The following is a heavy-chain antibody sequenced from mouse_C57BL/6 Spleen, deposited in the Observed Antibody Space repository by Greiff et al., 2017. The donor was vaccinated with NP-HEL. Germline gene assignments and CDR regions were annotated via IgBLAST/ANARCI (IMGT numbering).Heavy chain of an antibody. D-gene: IGHD2-1*01. V-gene: IGHV1-85*01. Sequence: QVQLQQSGPELVKPGASVKLSCKASGYTFTSYDINWVKQRPGQGLEWIGWIHPRDGSTKYNEKLKGKATLTVDTSSSRAYIELHSLTSEDSAVYFCSRTDDYGNYGFAYWGQGTLVTVSA. CDR3: SRTDDYGNYGFAY. CDR1: GYTFTSYD. CDR2: IHPRDGST. J-gene: IGHJ3*01.